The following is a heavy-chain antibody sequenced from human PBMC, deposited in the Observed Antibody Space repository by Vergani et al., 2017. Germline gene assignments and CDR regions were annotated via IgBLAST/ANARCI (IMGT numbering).Heavy chain of an antibody. V-gene: IGHV3-7*01. J-gene: IGHJ4*02. CDR1: GFTFSSYW. D-gene: IGHD3-3*01. Sequence: EVQLVESGGGLVQPGGSLRLSCAASGFTFSSYWMSWVRQAPGKGLEWVANIKQNGSEKYYVDSVKGRFTISRDNAKTSLYLQMNSLRAEDTAVYYCARAHVTYYDFWSGYDYWGQGTLVTVSA. CDR2: IKQNGSEK. CDR3: ARAHVTYYDFWSGYDY.